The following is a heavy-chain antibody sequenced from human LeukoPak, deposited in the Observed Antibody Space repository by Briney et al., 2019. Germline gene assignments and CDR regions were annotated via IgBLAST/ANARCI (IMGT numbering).Heavy chain of an antibody. CDR3: AIEGWDSGSYLGYYYYGMDV. D-gene: IGHD3-10*01. CDR2: ISAYNGNT. CDR1: GYTFTSYG. Sequence: GASVKVSCKASGYTFTSYGISWVRQAPGQGLEWMGWISAYNGNTNYAQKLQGRVTMTTDTSTSTAYMELRSLRSDDTAVYYCAIEGWDSGSYLGYYYYGMDVWGQGTTVTVSS. V-gene: IGHV1-18*01. J-gene: IGHJ6*02.